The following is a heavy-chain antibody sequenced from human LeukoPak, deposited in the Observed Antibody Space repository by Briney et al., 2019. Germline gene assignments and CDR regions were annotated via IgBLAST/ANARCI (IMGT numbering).Heavy chain of an antibody. CDR3: AKSRSSSWSSNNY. Sequence: YPGGSLRLSCAASGFIFSGYAMSWVRQAPGKGLEWVSGISGSGGSTYYADSVKGRFTNSRDNSKNTLYLQMNSLRAEDTAVYYCAKSRSSSWSSNNYWGQGTLVTVSS. V-gene: IGHV3-23*01. CDR2: ISGSGGST. CDR1: GFIFSGYA. D-gene: IGHD6-13*01. J-gene: IGHJ4*02.